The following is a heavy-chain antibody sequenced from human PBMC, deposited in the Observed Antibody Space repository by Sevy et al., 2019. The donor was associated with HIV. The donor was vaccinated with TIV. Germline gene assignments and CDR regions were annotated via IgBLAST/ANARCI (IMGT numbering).Heavy chain of an antibody. CDR2: ISHDGNYK. D-gene: IGHD2-21*02. Sequence: GGSLRLSCAASGFTFSNYDMHWVRQAPGKGLEWVAVISHDGNYKNYADSVKVRFTISRDDFKNMLYLQMSSLRPEDTAVYFCARLFSCGGDCYYFDYWGQGALVTVSS. CDR3: ARLFSCGGDCYYFDY. CDR1: GFTFSNYD. J-gene: IGHJ4*02. V-gene: IGHV3-30-3*01.